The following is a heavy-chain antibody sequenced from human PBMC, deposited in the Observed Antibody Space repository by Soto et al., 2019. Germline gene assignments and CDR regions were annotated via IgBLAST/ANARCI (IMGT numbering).Heavy chain of an antibody. V-gene: IGHV6-1*01. CDR2: TYYTSKWNY. CDR1: GDSVSSNNVA. D-gene: IGHD5-18*01. Sequence: SQTLSLTCAISGDSVSSNNVAWNWVRQSPSRGLEWLGRTYYTSKWNYDYAVSVKSRISVAPDTSKNQFSLQVNFVTPEDTAVYYCARGRNSVFDYWGKGTLVTVSS. J-gene: IGHJ4*02. CDR3: ARGRNSVFDY.